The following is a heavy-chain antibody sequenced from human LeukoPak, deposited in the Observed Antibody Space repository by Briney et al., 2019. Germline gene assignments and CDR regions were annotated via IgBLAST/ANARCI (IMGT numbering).Heavy chain of an antibody. J-gene: IGHJ4*02. CDR2: INGDGSST. Sequence: GGSLRLSCAASGFTFNSYWMHWVRQAPGKGLLWVSRINGDGSSTNYADSVKGRFTISRDNAKNTLYLQMNSLRAEDTAVNYCARGSGVGDYWGQGTLVTVSS. CDR1: GFTFNSYW. CDR3: ARGSGVGDY. V-gene: IGHV3-74*01. D-gene: IGHD7-27*01.